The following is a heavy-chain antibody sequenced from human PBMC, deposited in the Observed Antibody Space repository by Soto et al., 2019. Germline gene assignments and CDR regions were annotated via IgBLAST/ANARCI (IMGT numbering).Heavy chain of an antibody. V-gene: IGHV4-31*03. J-gene: IGHJ3*01. Sequence: QVQLQESGQGLVKPSQTLSLTCTLSGVSITSGAYYWTWVRQHPGKGLERIGYIYYNGNTYFSPSLKSRLTISIDTSKNQFSLKLSSVTAADTAMYYCARARLRAVYAFDFWGQGTMVTVSS. CDR3: ARARLRAVYAFDF. CDR1: GVSITSGAYY. D-gene: IGHD4-17*01. CDR2: IYYNGNT.